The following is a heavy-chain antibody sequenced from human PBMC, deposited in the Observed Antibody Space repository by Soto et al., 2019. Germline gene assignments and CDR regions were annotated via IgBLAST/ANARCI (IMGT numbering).Heavy chain of an antibody. CDR3: ARDHDSSGSYFDY. V-gene: IGHV4-31*02. Sequence: PSETLSLTCTVSGGSISSGDYYWSWIRQHPGKGLEWIGYIYYSGSTYYNPSLKSRVTISVDTSKNQFSLKLSPVTAADTAVYYCARDHDSSGSYFDYWGQGTLVTVSS. CDR1: GGSISSGDYY. D-gene: IGHD3-22*01. CDR2: IYYSGST. J-gene: IGHJ4*02.